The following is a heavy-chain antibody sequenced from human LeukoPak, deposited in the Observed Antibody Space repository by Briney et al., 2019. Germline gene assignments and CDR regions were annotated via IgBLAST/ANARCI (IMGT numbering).Heavy chain of an antibody. V-gene: IGHV4-61*01. J-gene: IGHJ2*01. D-gene: IGHD2-21*02. CDR2: IYYSGST. CDR1: GYSISSGYY. CDR3: ARGPNIVVVTASYWYFDL. Sequence: KSSETLSLTCAVSGYSISSGYYWGWIRQPPGKGLEWIGYIYYSGSTNYNPSLKSRVTISVDTSKNQFSLKLSSVTAADTAVYYCARGPNIVVVTASYWYFDLWGRGTLVTVSS.